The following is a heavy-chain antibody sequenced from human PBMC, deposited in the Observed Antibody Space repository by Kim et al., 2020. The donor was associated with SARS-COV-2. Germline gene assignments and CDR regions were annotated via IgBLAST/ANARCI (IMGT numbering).Heavy chain of an antibody. J-gene: IGHJ6*03. Sequence: SETLSLTCSVSGVSFNSYYWSWIRQSPGKGLDWIGYIYSSGTTYYNPSLKSRVTISLDTSKNQFSLVMTSVTAADTAVYYCARARPERTSSLFYYYYYIDVGDEWTADTVS. CDR1: GVSFNSYY. CDR2: IYSSGTT. D-gene: IGHD6-6*01. V-gene: IGHV4-59*01. CDR3: ARARPERTSSLFYYYYYIDV.